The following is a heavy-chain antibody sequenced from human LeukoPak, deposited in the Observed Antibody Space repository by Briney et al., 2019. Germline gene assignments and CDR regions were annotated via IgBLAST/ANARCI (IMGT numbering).Heavy chain of an antibody. D-gene: IGHD7-27*01. CDR1: GYTFTSYY. CDR3: ARDGVNWGYNDAFDI. Sequence: ASVKVSCKASGYTFTSYYMHWVRQAPGQGLEWMGWISTHTGDTNYAQNVQGRVTMTTDTSTTTAYMELRSLRSDDTAIYYCARDGVNWGYNDAFDIWGQGTMVTVSS. CDR2: ISTHTGDT. V-gene: IGHV1-18*04. J-gene: IGHJ3*02.